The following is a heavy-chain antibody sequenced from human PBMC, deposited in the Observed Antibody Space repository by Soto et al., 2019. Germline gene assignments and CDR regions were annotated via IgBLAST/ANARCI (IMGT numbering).Heavy chain of an antibody. CDR3: ARERVVPAASLSGMDV. CDR2: IYYSGST. V-gene: IGHV4-31*03. Sequence: SETLSLTCTVSGGSISSGGYYWSWIRQHPXKGLEWIGNIYYSGSTYYNPSLKSRVTISVDTSKNQFSLKLSSVTAADTAVYYCARERVVPAASLSGMDVWGQGTTVTVSS. J-gene: IGHJ6*02. D-gene: IGHD2-2*01. CDR1: GGSISSGGYY.